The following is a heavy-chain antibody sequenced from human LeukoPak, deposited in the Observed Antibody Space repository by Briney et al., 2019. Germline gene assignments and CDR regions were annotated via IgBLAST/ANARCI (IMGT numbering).Heavy chain of an antibody. CDR2: IYESGTT. Sequence: SETLSLTCAVYGESLNSYYWSWVRQPPGEGLEWIGEIYESGTTEYNPSLKSRVTISMVPSKQQFSLSLSSVAAADTAVYYCARGAWATRLGSWGLGTPVIVSS. V-gene: IGHV4-34*01. CDR3: ARGAWATRLGS. D-gene: IGHD2-15*01. J-gene: IGHJ4*02. CDR1: GESLNSYY.